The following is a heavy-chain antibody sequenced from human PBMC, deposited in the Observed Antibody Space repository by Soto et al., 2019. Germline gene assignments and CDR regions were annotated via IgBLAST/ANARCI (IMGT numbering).Heavy chain of an antibody. CDR2: ISPDGSTT. CDR1: GFTFSIYW. CDR3: ARDRTTVTLFAY. Sequence: EVQLVESGGGLVQPGGSLRLSCVASGFTFSIYWMHWVRRAPGKGLVWVSRISPDGSTTGYADSVKGRFTVSRDSAKNTLYLQMNSLIAEDTAVYYCARDRTTVTLFAYWGQGTLVTVSS. V-gene: IGHV3-74*01. J-gene: IGHJ4*02. D-gene: IGHD4-4*01.